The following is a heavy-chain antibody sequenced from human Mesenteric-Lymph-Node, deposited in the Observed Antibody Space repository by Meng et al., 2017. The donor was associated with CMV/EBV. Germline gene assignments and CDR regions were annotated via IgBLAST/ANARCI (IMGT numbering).Heavy chain of an antibody. CDR3: ELRYDSGGFYL. CDR2: IHSDGTGT. J-gene: IGHJ4*02. V-gene: IGHV3-74*01. Sequence: GESLKISCTASGFTFSSYAMTWVRQGLGKGLVWVSRIHSDGTGTSYADSVKGRFTVSRDNAKNTMYLQMNRLRAEDTAVYYCELRYDSGGFYLWGQGTLVTVSS. CDR1: GFTFSSYA. D-gene: IGHD3-22*01.